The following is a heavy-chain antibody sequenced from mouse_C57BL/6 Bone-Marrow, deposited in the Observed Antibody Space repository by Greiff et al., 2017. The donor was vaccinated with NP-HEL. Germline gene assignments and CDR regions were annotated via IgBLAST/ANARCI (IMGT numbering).Heavy chain of an antibody. CDR2: ISYDGSN. D-gene: IGHD4-1*01. CDR1: GYSITSGYY. V-gene: IGHV3-6*01. J-gene: IGHJ2*01. CDR3: ASCWAYYFDY. Sequence: DVHLVESGPGLVKPSQSLSLTCSVTGYSITSGYYWNWIRQFPGNKLEWMGYISYDGSNNYNPSLKNRISITRDTSKNQFFLKLNSVTTEDTATYYCASCWAYYFDYWGQGTTLTVSS.